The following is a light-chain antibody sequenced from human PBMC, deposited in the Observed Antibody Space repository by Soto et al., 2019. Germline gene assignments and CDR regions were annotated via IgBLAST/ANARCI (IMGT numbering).Light chain of an antibody. CDR3: QTWGTGIVV. V-gene: IGLV4-69*01. CDR1: SGHSSYA. CDR2: LNSDGSH. J-gene: IGLJ2*01. Sequence: QSVLTQSPSASASLGASVKLTCTLSSGHSSYAIAWHQQQPEKGPRYLMNLNSDGSHTKGDGIPDRFSGSSSGAERYLTISSLQSEDEADYYCQTWGTGIVVFGGGNKLTVL.